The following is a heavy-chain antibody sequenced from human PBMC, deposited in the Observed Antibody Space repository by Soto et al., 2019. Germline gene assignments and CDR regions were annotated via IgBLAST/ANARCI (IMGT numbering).Heavy chain of an antibody. CDR3: ARQSSSGYYYYYGMDV. D-gene: IGHD3-22*01. J-gene: IGHJ6*02. CDR2: IDPSDSYT. CDR1: GYSFTSYW. V-gene: IGHV5-10-1*01. Sequence: GSLKISCKGSGYSFTSYWISWVRQMPGKGLEWMGRIDPSDSYTNYSPSFQGHVTISADKSISTAYLQWSSLKASDTAMYYCARQSSSGYYYYYGMDVWGQGTTVTVSS.